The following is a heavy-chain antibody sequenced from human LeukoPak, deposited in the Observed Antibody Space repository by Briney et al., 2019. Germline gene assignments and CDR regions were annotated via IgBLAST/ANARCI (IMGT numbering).Heavy chain of an antibody. Sequence: GGSLRLSCAASGFTFSTFSMNWVRQAPGKGLEWVSSISGSSNYIFYADSVKGRFTISRDNVKNLLYLQMNSLRAEDTAVYYCARVQRGIAVALDYWGQGTLATVSS. CDR1: GFTFSTFS. D-gene: IGHD6-19*01. J-gene: IGHJ4*02. CDR3: ARVQRGIAVALDY. V-gene: IGHV3-21*01. CDR2: ISGSSNYI.